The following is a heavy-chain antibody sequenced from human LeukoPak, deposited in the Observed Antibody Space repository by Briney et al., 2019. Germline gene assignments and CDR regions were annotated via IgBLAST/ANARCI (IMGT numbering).Heavy chain of an antibody. D-gene: IGHD5-24*01. CDR3: ARGEMATSNWFDP. V-gene: IGHV4-34*01. CDR1: GFPFSSYA. Sequence: LRLSCAASGFPFSSYAMSWVRQPPGKGLEWIGEINHSGSTNYNPSLKSRVTISVDTAKNQFSLKLSSVTAADTAVYYCARGEMATSNWFDPWGQGTLVTVSS. CDR2: INHSGST. J-gene: IGHJ5*02.